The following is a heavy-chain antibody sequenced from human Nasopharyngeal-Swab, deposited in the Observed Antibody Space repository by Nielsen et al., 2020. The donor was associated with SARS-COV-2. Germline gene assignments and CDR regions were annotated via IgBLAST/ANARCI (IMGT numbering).Heavy chain of an antibody. V-gene: IGHV3-13*01. CDR1: GFTFSSYD. J-gene: IGHJ4*02. D-gene: IGHD6-19*01. CDR2: ICTAGDT. CDR3: SRGTAVAGILYYFDY. Sequence: GESLKISCAASGFTFSSYDMHWVRQAPGKGLEWVSAICTAGDTYYPGSVKGRFTISRENAKNSLYLQMNSLSAGDTAVYYCSRGTAVAGILYYFDYWGQGTLVTVSS.